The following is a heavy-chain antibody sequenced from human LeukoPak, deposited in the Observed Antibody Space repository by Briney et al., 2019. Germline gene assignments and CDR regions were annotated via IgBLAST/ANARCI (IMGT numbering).Heavy chain of an antibody. J-gene: IGHJ3*02. Sequence: PGGSLRLSCAASGFTFSSYGMHWVRQAPGKGLVWVSRINSDGSSTSYADSVKGRFTISRDNAKNTLYLQMNSLRAEDTAVYYCTLDYVWGDAFDIWGQGTMVTVSS. V-gene: IGHV3-74*01. D-gene: IGHD3-16*01. CDR1: GFTFSSYG. CDR3: TLDYVWGDAFDI. CDR2: INSDGSST.